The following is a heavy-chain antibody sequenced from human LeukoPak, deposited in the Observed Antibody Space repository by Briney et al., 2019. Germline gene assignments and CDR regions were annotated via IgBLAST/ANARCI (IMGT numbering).Heavy chain of an antibody. D-gene: IGHD4-17*01. CDR3: ARGIDYGDHEPIDY. V-gene: IGHV4-38-2*01. CDR1: GYSISSGYY. J-gene: IGHJ4*02. Sequence: SETLSLTCAVSGYSISSGYYWGWIRQPPGKGLGWIGSIYHSGSTYYTPSLKSRVTISVDTSKNQFSLKLSSVPAADTAVYYCARGIDYGDHEPIDYWGQGTLVTVSS. CDR2: IYHSGST.